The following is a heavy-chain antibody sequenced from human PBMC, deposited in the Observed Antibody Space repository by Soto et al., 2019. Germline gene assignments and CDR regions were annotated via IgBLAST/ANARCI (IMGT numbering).Heavy chain of an antibody. Sequence: EVQLVESGGGLVQPGGSLRLSCAASGFNFSSYEMNWVRQAPGKGLEWVSYISSSGSTIYYADSVKGRLTISRDNAKNSLYLQMNSLRAEDTGVYYCARENYDFWSGYSLHGMDVWGQGTTVTVSS. CDR1: GFNFSSYE. D-gene: IGHD3-3*01. J-gene: IGHJ6*02. V-gene: IGHV3-48*03. CDR2: ISSSGSTI. CDR3: ARENYDFWSGYSLHGMDV.